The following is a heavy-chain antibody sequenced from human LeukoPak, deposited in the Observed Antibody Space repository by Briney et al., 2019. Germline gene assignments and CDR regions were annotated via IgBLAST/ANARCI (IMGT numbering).Heavy chain of an antibody. CDR2: MYHSGDT. V-gene: IGHV4-38-2*01. Sequence: PSETLSLTSAVSGYSISRSYYWGWIRQPPGKGLEWIGRMYHSGDTYYNPSLKGRVTISVDTSKNQFSLKLTSVTAADTAVYYCARWYSSSGYFDYWGQGTLVTVSS. CDR3: ARWYSSSGYFDY. J-gene: IGHJ4*02. CDR1: GYSISRSYY. D-gene: IGHD6-13*01.